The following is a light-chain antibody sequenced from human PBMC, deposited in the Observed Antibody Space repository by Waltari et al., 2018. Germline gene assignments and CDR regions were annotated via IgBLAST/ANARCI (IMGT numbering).Light chain of an antibody. J-gene: IGKJ2*01. Sequence: DIQMTQSPSSLSASVGDRVTITCRASQSISTYLNWYQVKPGKAPKLLISAASTLQGGVPSRFSGSGSGADFTLTISKLQPDDYATYYCQQSYSIPCAFGQGTKLEIK. V-gene: IGKV1-39*01. CDR3: QQSYSIPCA. CDR2: AAS. CDR1: QSISTY.